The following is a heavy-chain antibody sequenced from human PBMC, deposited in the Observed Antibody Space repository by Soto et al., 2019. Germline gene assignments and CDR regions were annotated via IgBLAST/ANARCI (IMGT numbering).Heavy chain of an antibody. CDR3: ARGTLIPACGGDCYSGYFDY. D-gene: IGHD2-21*02. CDR2: IYYSGST. V-gene: IGHV4-31*03. CDR1: GGSISSGGYY. Sequence: SETLSLTCTVSGGSISSGGYYWSWIRQHPGKGLEWIGYIYYSGSTYYNPSLKSRVTISVDTSKNQFSLKLSSVTAADTAVYYCARGTLIPACGGDCYSGYFDYWGQGTLVTVSS. J-gene: IGHJ4*02.